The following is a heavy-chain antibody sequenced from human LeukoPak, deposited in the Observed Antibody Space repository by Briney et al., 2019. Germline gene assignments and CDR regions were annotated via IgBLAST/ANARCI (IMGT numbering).Heavy chain of an antibody. D-gene: IGHD1-26*01. CDR3: ARDRVGATLYFDY. J-gene: IGHJ4*02. CDR1: GFTFSSYE. Sequence: GGSLRLSCAASGFTFSSYEMNWVRQPPGKGLEWVSGLSYRGDSTYYADSVKGRFTISRDNSKNTLYLQMNSLRAEDTAVYYCARDRVGATLYFDYWGQGTLVTVSS. CDR2: LSYRGDST. V-gene: IGHV3-23*01.